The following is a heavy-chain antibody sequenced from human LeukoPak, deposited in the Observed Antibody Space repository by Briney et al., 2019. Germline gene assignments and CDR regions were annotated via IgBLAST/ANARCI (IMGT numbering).Heavy chain of an antibody. V-gene: IGHV3-9*01. Sequence: GGSLRLSCVASGFTFDDYAMHWVRQAPGKGLEWVSGISWNSGSIGYADSVKGRFTISRDNAKNSLYLQMNSLRAEDTALYYCAKGYYYGSGSPFDYWGQGTLVTVSS. CDR3: AKGYYYGSGSPFDY. CDR2: ISWNSGSI. D-gene: IGHD3-10*01. CDR1: GFTFDDYA. J-gene: IGHJ4*02.